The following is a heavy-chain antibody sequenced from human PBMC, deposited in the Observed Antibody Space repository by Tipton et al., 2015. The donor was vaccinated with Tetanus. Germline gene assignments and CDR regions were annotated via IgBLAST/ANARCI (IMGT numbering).Heavy chain of an antibody. CDR1: GGSISSTNYY. J-gene: IGHJ3*02. CDR2: IYKTGNT. D-gene: IGHD3-22*01. CDR3: ARLSSSANDAHGFDI. Sequence: TLSLTCTVSGGSISSTNYYWGWIRQPPGKGLEWIGSIYKTGNTYYNPALTSRVTMSVDTSMIQFSLKLRSLTDADTAVYYCARLSSSANDAHGFDIWGQGTMVTVSS. V-gene: IGHV4-39*01.